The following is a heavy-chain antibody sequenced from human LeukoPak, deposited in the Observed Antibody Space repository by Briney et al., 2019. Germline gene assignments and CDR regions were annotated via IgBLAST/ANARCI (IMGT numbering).Heavy chain of an antibody. CDR3: ARTTYYYDSSGSGDFDY. V-gene: IGHV4-59*01. D-gene: IGHD3-22*01. Sequence: SETLSLTCTVSAGSISSYYWSWIRQPPGKGLEWIGYIYYSGSTNYNPSLKSRVTISVDTSKNQFSLKLSSVTAADTAVYYCARTTYYYDSSGSGDFDYWGQGTLITVSS. J-gene: IGHJ4*02. CDR1: AGSISSYY. CDR2: IYYSGST.